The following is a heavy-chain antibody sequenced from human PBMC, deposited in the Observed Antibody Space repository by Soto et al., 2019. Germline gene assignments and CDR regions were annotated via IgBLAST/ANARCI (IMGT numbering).Heavy chain of an antibody. V-gene: IGHV3-33*01. J-gene: IGHJ3*02. Sequence: QVQLVESGGGVVQPGRSLRLSCAASGFTFSSYGMHWVRQAPGKGLEWVAVIWYDGSNKYYADSVKGRFTISRDNSKNTLYLQMNSLRAEDTAVYYCARENVTQDAFDIWGQGTMVTVSS. CDR2: IWYDGSNK. CDR1: GFTFSSYG. CDR3: ARENVTQDAFDI. D-gene: IGHD4-4*01.